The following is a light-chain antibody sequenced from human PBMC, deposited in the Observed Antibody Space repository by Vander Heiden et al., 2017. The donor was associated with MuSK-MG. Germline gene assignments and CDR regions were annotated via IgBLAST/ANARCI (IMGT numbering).Light chain of an antibody. J-gene: IGKJ1*01. CDR2: AAS. CDR1: QSISSY. V-gene: IGKV1-39*01. Sequence: DIQMTQSPSSLSASVGDRVTITCRASQSISSYLNWYQQKPGKAPKLLIYAASSLQSAVPSRFRGSGSGSDFTLTMSRLQPEDIATYYSLLWYTTPKTFGQGTKVEIK. CDR3: LLWYTTPKT.